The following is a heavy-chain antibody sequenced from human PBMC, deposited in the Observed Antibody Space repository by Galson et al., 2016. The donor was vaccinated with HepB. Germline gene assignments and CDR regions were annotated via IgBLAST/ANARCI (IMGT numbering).Heavy chain of an antibody. D-gene: IGHD6-19*01. J-gene: IGHJ4*02. CDR2: ITRSGDAT. CDR3: TRGIAVAPNGPDY. CDR1: GFSFSNSG. Sequence: SLRLSCAASGFSFSNSGMSWVRQAPGRGLEWVSGITRSGDATHYADFVKGRFTISRDNSKNTLYLQMNSLRVEDTAVYYCTRGIAVAPNGPDYWGQGTLVTVSS. V-gene: IGHV3-23*01.